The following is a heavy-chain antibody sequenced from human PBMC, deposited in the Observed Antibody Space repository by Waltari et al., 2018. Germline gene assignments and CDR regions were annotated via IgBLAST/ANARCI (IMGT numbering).Heavy chain of an antibody. Sequence: QVQLVQSGAEVKKPGSSVKVSCKASGGTFSSYAISWVRQAPGHGLEWMGRIIPILGIANYAQKFQGRVTITADKSTSTAYMELSSLRSEDTAVYYCAREILGAHIVVVTLNWFDPWGQGTLVTVSS. CDR2: IIPILGIA. CDR1: GGTFSSYA. V-gene: IGHV1-69*04. CDR3: AREILGAHIVVVTLNWFDP. J-gene: IGHJ5*02. D-gene: IGHD2-21*02.